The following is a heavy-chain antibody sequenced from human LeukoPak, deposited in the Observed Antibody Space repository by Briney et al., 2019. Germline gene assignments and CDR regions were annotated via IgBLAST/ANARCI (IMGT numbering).Heavy chain of an antibody. J-gene: IGHJ5*02. CDR2: INPNSGGT. CDR1: GYTFTSYA. CDR3: ARVAARPRWFDP. V-gene: IGHV1-2*02. Sequence: ASVKVSCKASGYTFTSYAMHWVRQAPGQGLEWMGWINPNSGGTNYAQKFQGRVTMTRDTSISTAYMELSRLRSDDTAVYYCARVAARPRWFDPWGQGTLVTVSS. D-gene: IGHD6-6*01.